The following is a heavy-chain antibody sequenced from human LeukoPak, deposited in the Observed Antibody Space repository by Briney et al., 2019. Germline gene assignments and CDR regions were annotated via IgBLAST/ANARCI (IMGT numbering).Heavy chain of an antibody. CDR1: GITFSGYA. J-gene: IGHJ4*02. D-gene: IGHD6-19*01. V-gene: IGHV3-23*01. CDR2: ISGSGGST. Sequence: GGSLRLSCAASGITFSGYAMSWVRQAPGKGLEWVSAISGSGGSTYYADSVKGRFTISRDNSKNTLYLQMNSLRAEDTAVYYCAKHGSSGWYYFDYWGQGTLVTVSS. CDR3: AKHGSSGWYYFDY.